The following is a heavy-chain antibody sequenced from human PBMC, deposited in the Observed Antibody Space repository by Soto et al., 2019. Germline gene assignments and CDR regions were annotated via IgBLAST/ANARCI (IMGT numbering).Heavy chain of an antibody. J-gene: IGHJ6*02. Sequence: GGSLGLACAASGFTFSSYAMSWGRQAPGKGLEWVSAISGSGGSTYYADSVKGRFTISRDNSKNTLYLQMNSMRAEDTAVYYCAKDNGSGSYGRVWYYYYYGMDVWGQGTTVTVSS. V-gene: IGHV3-23*01. CDR3: AKDNGSGSYGRVWYYYYYGMDV. CDR1: GFTFSSYA. D-gene: IGHD3-10*01. CDR2: ISGSGGST.